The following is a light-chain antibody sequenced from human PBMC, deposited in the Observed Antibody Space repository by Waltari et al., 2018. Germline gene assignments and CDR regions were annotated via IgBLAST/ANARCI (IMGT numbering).Light chain of an antibody. J-gene: IGKJ5*01. CDR1: RYTSSH. Sequence: DVQLTQSPSFLSASVGDRFTITCRASRYTSSHLAWYQQKPGKAPKLLIYAASTLQNGVPSRFSGSGSGTEFTLTISSLQPEDFATYYCQQLNSYPPNFGQGTRLEIK. CDR2: AAS. V-gene: IGKV1-9*01. CDR3: QQLNSYPPN.